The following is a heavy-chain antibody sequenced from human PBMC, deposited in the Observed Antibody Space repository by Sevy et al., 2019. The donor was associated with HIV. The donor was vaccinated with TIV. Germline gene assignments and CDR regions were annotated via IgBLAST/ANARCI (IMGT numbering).Heavy chain of an antibody. CDR1: GFTFSSYW. V-gene: IGHV3-7*01. CDR3: ARDTGDYWSGYDYYYYAMDV. Sequence: GGSLRLSCAASGFTFSSYWMSWVRQAPGKGLEWVANIKQDGSQKYYVDSVKGRFTISRDNAKNSLDLQMNSLRAEDTAVYYCARDTGDYWSGYDYYYYAMDVWGQGTTVTVSS. CDR2: IKQDGSQK. J-gene: IGHJ6*02. D-gene: IGHD3-3*01.